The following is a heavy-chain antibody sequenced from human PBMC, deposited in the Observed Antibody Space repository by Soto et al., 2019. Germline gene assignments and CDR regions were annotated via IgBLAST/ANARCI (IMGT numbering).Heavy chain of an antibody. CDR1: GFTFDDYA. D-gene: IGHD6-13*01. V-gene: IGHV3-9*01. CDR3: AKALYGSSSSPIDF. J-gene: IGHJ4*02. CDR2: ITWNSVYT. Sequence: EVQLVESGGGLVQPGRSLRLSCAASGFTFDDYAMHWVRQAPGKGLEWVSYITWNSVYTGYADSVKGRFTISRDNANNSLYLQMNSLKPEDTAFYYCAKALYGSSSSPIDFWGQGPLVTVSS.